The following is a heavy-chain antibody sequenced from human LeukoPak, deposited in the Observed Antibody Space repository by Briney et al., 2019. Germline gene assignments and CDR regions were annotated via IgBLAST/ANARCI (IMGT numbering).Heavy chain of an antibody. J-gene: IGHJ4*02. Sequence: GSLRLSCAASGFTFSSYSMNWIRQPPGKGLEWIGEINHSGSTNYNPSLKSRVTISVDTSKNQFSLKLSSVTAADTAVYYCARLGYYDSSGYYYEVFDYWGQGTLVTVSS. CDR1: GFTFSSYS. V-gene: IGHV4-34*01. D-gene: IGHD3-22*01. CDR2: INHSGST. CDR3: ARLGYYDSSGYYYEVFDY.